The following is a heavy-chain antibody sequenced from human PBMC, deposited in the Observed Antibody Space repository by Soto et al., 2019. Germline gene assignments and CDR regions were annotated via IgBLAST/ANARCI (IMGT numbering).Heavy chain of an antibody. CDR2: IISSGGNA. CDR1: GFTFSSYS. D-gene: IGHD3-10*02. J-gene: IGHJ4*02. CDR3: ARRVFGALY. V-gene: IGHV3-64*04. Sequence: PGGSLRLSCSASGFTFSSYSMSWVRQAPGKGLEYVSAIISSGGNAHYADSVKGRFTISRDNAKNSLYLQMNSLRVEDTAVYYCARRVFGALYWGQGTLVTVSS.